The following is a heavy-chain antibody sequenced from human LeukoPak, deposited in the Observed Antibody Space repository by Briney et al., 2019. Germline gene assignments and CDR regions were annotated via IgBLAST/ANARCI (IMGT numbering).Heavy chain of an antibody. CDR2: ISGSGAGT. CDR1: GFIFNNYV. D-gene: IGHD6-13*01. J-gene: IGHJ5*01. V-gene: IGHV3-23*01. CDR3: AKDREQLSPYRFDS. Sequence: GGSLRLSCAASGFIFNNYVMTWVRQAPGTGLEWVSTISGSGAGTYYADSVKGRFTISRDNSKNTLYLQMNSLRAEDTAIYYCAKDREQLSPYRFDSWGQATLVTVSS.